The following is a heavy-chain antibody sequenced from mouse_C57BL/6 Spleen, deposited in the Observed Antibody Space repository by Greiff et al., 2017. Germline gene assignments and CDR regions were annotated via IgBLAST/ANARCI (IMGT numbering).Heavy chain of an antibody. D-gene: IGHD2-1*01. CDR2: IYPGSGST. CDR1: GYTFTSYW. J-gene: IGHJ2*01. V-gene: IGHV1-55*01. CDR3: ARWEYGNYDY. Sequence: QVQLQQPGAELVKPGASVKMSCKASGYTFTSYWITWVKQRPGQGLAWIGDIYPGSGSTNYNEKFKSRVTLTVDTSASTVYLQLSRLTSEDSAVYYCARWEYGNYDYWGQGTTLTVSS.